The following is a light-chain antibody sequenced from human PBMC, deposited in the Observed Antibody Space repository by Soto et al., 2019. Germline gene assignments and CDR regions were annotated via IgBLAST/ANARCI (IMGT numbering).Light chain of an antibody. CDR1: QTINRY. V-gene: IGKV1-39*01. J-gene: IGKJ3*01. Sequence: IQMTQSPSSLSASVGDRVTITCRASQTINRYLHWYQQKPGKAPKLLIYNSSNLQSGVPSRFSGSGSGTDFTLTISTLHPEDFATYYWQHGGAFGPGTKVDIK. CDR2: NSS. CDR3: QHGGA.